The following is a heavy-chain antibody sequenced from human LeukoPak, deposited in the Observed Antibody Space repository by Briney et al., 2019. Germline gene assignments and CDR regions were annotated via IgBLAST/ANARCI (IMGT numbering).Heavy chain of an antibody. V-gene: IGHV1-46*03. CDR2: INPSGGST. J-gene: IGHJ4*02. CDR3: ARAPLIFGVVTPFDY. CDR1: GYTFTSYY. D-gene: IGHD3-3*01. Sequence: ASVKVSCKASGYTFTSYYMHWVRQAPGQALEWMGIINPSGGSTSYAQKFRGRVTMTRDTSTSTVYMELSSLRSEATAVYYCARAPLIFGVVTPFDYWGQGTLVSVSS.